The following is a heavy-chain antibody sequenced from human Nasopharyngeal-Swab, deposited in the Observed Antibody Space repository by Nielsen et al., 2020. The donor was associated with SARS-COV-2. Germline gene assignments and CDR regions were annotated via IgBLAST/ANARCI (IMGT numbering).Heavy chain of an antibody. Sequence: WIRQPPGKGLEWIGEIYHSGSTDYNPSLMSRVTISVDKSKNQFSLKLSSVTAADTAVYYCATRRHGHWGQGTLVTVSS. D-gene: IGHD3/OR15-3a*01. J-gene: IGHJ4*02. CDR3: ATRRHGH. V-gene: IGHV4-4*02. CDR2: IYHSGST.